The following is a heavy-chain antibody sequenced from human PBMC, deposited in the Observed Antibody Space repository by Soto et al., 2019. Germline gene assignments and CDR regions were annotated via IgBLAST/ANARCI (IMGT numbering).Heavy chain of an antibody. CDR2: IYPGDSDT. Sequence: GESLKISCKGSGYRFSNYWIAWVRQMPGKGLEWMGIIYPGDSDTRYSPSFQGQVTFSVDKSNSTAYLQWSSLKASDTAIYYCARQGSNGAYYYYGMDVWGQGTTVTVSS. CDR3: ARQGSNGAYYYYGMDV. CDR1: GYRFSNYW. J-gene: IGHJ6*02. D-gene: IGHD2-8*01. V-gene: IGHV5-51*01.